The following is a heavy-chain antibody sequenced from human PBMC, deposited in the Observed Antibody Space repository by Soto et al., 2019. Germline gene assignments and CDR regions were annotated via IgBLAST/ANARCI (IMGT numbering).Heavy chain of an antibody. J-gene: IGHJ6*02. Sequence: ASVNVSCKVSGYTLTELSMHWVRQAPGKGLEWMGGFDPEDGETIYAQKFQGRVTMTEDTSTDTAYMELSSLRSEDTAVYYCATVDLTAVTPHYYYYYGMDVWGQGTTVTVSS. CDR1: GYTLTELS. CDR2: FDPEDGET. D-gene: IGHD4-17*01. V-gene: IGHV1-24*01. CDR3: ATVDLTAVTPHYYYYYGMDV.